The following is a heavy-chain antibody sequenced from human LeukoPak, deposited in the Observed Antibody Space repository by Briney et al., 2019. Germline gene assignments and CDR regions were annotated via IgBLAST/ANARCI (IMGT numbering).Heavy chain of an antibody. CDR2: IYYSGST. V-gene: IGHV4-39*07. D-gene: IGHD1-14*01. Sequence: TPSEILSLTCTVSGGSISSSSYYWGWIRQPPGKGLEWIVSIYYSGSTYYNPSLKSRVTISVDTPKNQFSLKLSSVTAADTAVYYCARRLQTTNWFDPWGQGTLVTVSS. CDR3: ARRLQTTNWFDP. CDR1: GGSISSSSYY. J-gene: IGHJ5*02.